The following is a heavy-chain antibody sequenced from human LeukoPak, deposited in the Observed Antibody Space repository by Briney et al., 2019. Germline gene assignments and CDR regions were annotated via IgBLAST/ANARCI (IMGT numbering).Heavy chain of an antibody. J-gene: IGHJ4*02. CDR3: ARDGSGTYYED. CDR2: IIPIFGIS. V-gene: IGHV1-69*10. CDR1: GGTFSSYA. D-gene: IGHD1-26*01. Sequence: GASVKVSCKASGGTFSSYAISWVRQAPGQGLEWMGGIIPIFGISNYAQKFQDRVTITADKSTSTAYMELSSLGSEDTAAYYCARDGSGTYYEDWGQGTLVTVSS.